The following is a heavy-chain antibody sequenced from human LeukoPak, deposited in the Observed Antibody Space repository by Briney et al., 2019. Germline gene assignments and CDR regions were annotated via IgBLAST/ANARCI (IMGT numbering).Heavy chain of an antibody. CDR3: ASSGSYRFDY. J-gene: IGHJ4*02. CDR2: ITASGTAM. Sequence: GGSLRLSCAASGFTFSSYSMNWVRQAPGNGLEWVSHITASGTAMFYADSVEGRFTISRDNAKNSLYLQMNSLRDEDTAVYYCASSGSYRFDYWGQGTLVTVSS. D-gene: IGHD1-26*01. V-gene: IGHV3-48*02. CDR1: GFTFSSYS.